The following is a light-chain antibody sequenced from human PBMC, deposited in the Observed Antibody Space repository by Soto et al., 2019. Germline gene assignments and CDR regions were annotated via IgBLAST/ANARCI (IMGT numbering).Light chain of an antibody. Sequence: EIVMTQSPATLSLSPGERATLSCRASQSVSNNLAWYQQKPGQAPRLLIFGASTRATGIPARFSGSGSGTEFNLTISSLQSEDFAVYYCQQYNNWPPYTFGQGTKREIK. J-gene: IGKJ2*01. CDR1: QSVSNN. V-gene: IGKV3-15*01. CDR3: QQYNNWPPYT. CDR2: GAS.